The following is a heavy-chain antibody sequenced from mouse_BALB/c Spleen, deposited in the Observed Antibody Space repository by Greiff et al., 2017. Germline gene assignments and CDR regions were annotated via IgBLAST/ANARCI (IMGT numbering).Heavy chain of an antibody. CDR1: GYSITSDYA. V-gene: IGHV3-2*02. Sequence: EVKLMESGPGLVKPSQSLSLTCTVTGYSITSDYAWNWIRQFPGNKLEWMGYISYSGSTSYNPSLKSRISITRDTSKNQFFLQLNSVTTEDTATYYCARCYGYVAWFAYWGQGTLVTVSA. J-gene: IGHJ3*01. D-gene: IGHD1-2*01. CDR3: ARCYGYVAWFAY. CDR2: ISYSGST.